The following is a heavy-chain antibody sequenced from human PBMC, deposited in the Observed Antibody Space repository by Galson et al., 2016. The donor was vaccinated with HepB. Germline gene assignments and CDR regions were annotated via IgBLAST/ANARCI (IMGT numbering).Heavy chain of an antibody. D-gene: IGHD4-17*01. CDR1: DGSISSGDYY. CDR2: IYYSGST. J-gene: IGHJ4*02. CDR3: ARGDWSYGDYGD. Sequence: LSLTCSVSDGSISSGDYYWSWIRQPPGKGLECIGFIYYSGSTYYNPSLKGRVTISIDTSKKHFSLRLTSVTAVDTTVYYCARGDWSYGDYGDWGQGTLVTVSS. V-gene: IGHV4-30-4*01.